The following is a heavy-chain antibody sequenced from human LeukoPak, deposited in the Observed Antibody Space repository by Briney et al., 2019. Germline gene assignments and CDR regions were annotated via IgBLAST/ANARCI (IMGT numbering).Heavy chain of an antibody. CDR1: GGSISRYY. CDR2: IYYSGST. V-gene: IGHV4-59*08. D-gene: IGHD6-19*01. CDR3: ARTASQRSGWYPDY. J-gene: IGHJ4*02. Sequence: SVTLSLTCTVSGGSISRYYWSWIRQPPGKGLEWIGYIYYSGSTNYNPSLKSRVTISVDPSKNQFSLKLSSVTAADTAVYYCARTASQRSGWYPDYWGQGTLVTVSS.